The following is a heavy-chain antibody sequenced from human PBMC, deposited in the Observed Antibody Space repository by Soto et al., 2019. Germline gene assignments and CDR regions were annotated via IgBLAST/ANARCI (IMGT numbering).Heavy chain of an antibody. Sequence: ASVKVSCKVSGYTLTELSMHWVRQAPGKGLGWMGGFDPEDGETIYAQKFQGRVTMTEDTSTDTAYMELSSLRSEDTAVYYCARDIGLSRPTTGSSTSPARRFDYWGQGTLVTAPQ. CDR2: FDPEDGET. J-gene: IGHJ4*02. CDR1: GYTLTELS. CDR3: ARDIGLSRPTTGSSTSPARRFDY. D-gene: IGHD2-2*01. V-gene: IGHV1-24*01.